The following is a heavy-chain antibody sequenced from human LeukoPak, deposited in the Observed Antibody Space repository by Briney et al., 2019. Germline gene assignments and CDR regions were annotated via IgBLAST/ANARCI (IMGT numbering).Heavy chain of an antibody. CDR2: IKQDGSEN. V-gene: IGHV3-7*01. CDR1: GFTFSSYW. D-gene: IGHD6-19*01. CDR3: ARAHTGYSSGWYGVGY. J-gene: IGHJ4*02. Sequence: PGGSLRLSCAASGFTFSSYWMSWVRQAPGKGLEWVANIKQDGSENYYVDSVKGRFTISRDNAKNSLYLQMNSLRAEDTAVYYCARAHTGYSSGWYGVGYWGQGTLVTVSS.